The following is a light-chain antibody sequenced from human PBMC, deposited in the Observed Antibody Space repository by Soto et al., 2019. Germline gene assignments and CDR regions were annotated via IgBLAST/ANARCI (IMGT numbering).Light chain of an antibody. CDR1: QSISSW. CDR3: QQYNNFWT. J-gene: IGKJ1*01. Sequence: DIQMTQSPSALSASVGDRVTITCRASQSISSWLAWYQEKPGKAPRLLIYDASYLERGVPSRFSGSGSGTEFTLPSSDLQPDDIGTYYCQQYNNFWTFGPGTKVEI. V-gene: IGKV1-5*01. CDR2: DAS.